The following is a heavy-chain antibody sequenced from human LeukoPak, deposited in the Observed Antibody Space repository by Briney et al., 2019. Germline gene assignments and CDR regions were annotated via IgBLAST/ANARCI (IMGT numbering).Heavy chain of an antibody. V-gene: IGHV3-23*01. J-gene: IGHJ4*02. D-gene: IGHD6-19*01. CDR1: ALTFSTYC. CDR2: IHPSGDST. CDR3: AKDVVPDSGWDLDY. Sequence: RAGASLRLSWAASALTFSTYCMSWVRLGPGKGRGWDSIIHPSGDSTFFADSVKGRFTISRDNSKNTLYLQMSSLRTEDTAINYCAKDVVPDSGWDLDYWGQGTLVTVSS.